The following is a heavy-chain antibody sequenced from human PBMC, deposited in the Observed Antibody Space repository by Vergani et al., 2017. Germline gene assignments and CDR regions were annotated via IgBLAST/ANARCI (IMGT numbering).Heavy chain of an antibody. CDR3: ARRSGGYYSGGKVHPLRTAFDV. D-gene: IGHD2-15*01. CDR2: ISASGNA. Sequence: QVQLQASGPGRVKPSQTLSLTCTMSGGSISAGYYFWSWIRQPAGKGLEWLGHISASGNASHSPSLKTRVSMSVDTSKHQFSLTGTSVTAADTAIYFCARRSGGYYSGGKVHPLRTAFDVWGHGTVVTVSS. V-gene: IGHV4-61*02. CDR1: GGSISAGYYF. J-gene: IGHJ3*01.